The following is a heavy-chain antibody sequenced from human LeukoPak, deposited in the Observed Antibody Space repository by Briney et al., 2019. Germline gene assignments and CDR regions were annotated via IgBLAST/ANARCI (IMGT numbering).Heavy chain of an antibody. J-gene: IGHJ4*02. V-gene: IGHV4-39*01. D-gene: IGHD2-21*01. CDR2: IYYSGST. CDR1: GGSISSSSYY. Sequence: SETLSLTCTVSGGSISSSSYYWGWIRQPPGKGLEWIGSIYYSGSTYYNPSLKSRVTISVDTSKNQFSLKLSSVTAADTAVYYCARHFPSVVVINLFDYWGQGTLVTVSS. CDR3: ARHFPSVVVINLFDY.